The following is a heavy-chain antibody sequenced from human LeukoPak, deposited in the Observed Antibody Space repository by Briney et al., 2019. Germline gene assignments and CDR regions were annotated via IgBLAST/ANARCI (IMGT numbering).Heavy chain of an antibody. J-gene: IGHJ3*01. CDR3: AGGEGAAGIYDAFDF. CDR2: ISGSGSRT. Sequence: PGGSLRLSCAVSASTFSSYAMTWVRQAPGKGLEWVSTISGSGSRTHYADSVKGPFTISTDNSNNPLYLQMNRLRAEDTAVYYCAGGEGAAGIYDAFDFWGQGTLVTVSS. V-gene: IGHV3-23*01. CDR1: ASTFSSYA. D-gene: IGHD3-16*01.